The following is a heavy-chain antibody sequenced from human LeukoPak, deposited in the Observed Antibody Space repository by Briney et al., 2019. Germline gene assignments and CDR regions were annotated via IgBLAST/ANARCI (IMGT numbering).Heavy chain of an antibody. D-gene: IGHD4-17*01. J-gene: IGHJ5*02. CDR2: INPNSGGT. Sequence: ASVKVSCKASGYTFTGYYMHWVRQAPGQGLEWMGWINPNSGGTNYAQKFQGRVTMTRDTSISTAYMGLSRLRSDDTAVYYCARGSTVTTGGDNWFDPWGQGTLATVSS. CDR3: ARGSTVTTGGDNWFDP. V-gene: IGHV1-2*02. CDR1: GYTFTGYY.